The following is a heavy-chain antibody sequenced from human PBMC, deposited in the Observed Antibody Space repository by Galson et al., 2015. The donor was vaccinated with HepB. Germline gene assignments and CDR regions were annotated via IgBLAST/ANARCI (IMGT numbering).Heavy chain of an antibody. CDR2: INAVASTV. J-gene: IGHJ4*02. D-gene: IGHD3-16*01. V-gene: IGHV3-11*04. Sequence: SLRLSCAASGFTFSDYHMDWVRQAPGRGLEWVSYINAVASTVYYADSVKGRFSISRDNGKNSLFLQMNNLRVDDTAVYYCVRDFRWGFGSWGKGTLVTVSS. CDR3: VRDFRWGFGS. CDR1: GFTFSDYH.